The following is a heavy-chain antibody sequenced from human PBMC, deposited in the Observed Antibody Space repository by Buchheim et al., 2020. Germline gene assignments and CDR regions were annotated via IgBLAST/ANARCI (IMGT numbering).Heavy chain of an antibody. CDR2: MNPNSGNT. Sequence: QVQLVQSGAEVKKPGASVKVSCKASGYTFTSYDINWVRQATGQGLEWMGWMNPNSGNTGYAQKFQGRVTMTRNTSISTAYMELSSLRSEDTAVYYCARGCRGTSCYLSSIVVVAALYYYYGMDVWGQGTT. CDR3: ARGCRGTSCYLSSIVVVAALYYYYGMDV. J-gene: IGHJ6*02. D-gene: IGHD2-15*01. V-gene: IGHV1-8*01. CDR1: GYTFTSYD.